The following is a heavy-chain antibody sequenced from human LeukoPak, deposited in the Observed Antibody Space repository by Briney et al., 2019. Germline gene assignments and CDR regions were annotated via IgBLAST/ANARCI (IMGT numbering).Heavy chain of an antibody. CDR2: ISYDGSNK. Sequence: GGSLRLSCAASGFTFSSYAMHWVRQAPGKGLEWVAVISYDGSNKYYADSVKGRFTISRDNSKNTLYLQMNSLRADDTGVYYCAKDGRSSSSDYWGQGTLVTVSS. V-gene: IGHV3-30-3*01. CDR1: GFTFSSYA. J-gene: IGHJ4*02. CDR3: AKDGRSSSSDY. D-gene: IGHD6-6*01.